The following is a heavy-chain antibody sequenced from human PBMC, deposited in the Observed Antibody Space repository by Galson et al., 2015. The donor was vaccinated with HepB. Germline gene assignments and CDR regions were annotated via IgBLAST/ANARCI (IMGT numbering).Heavy chain of an antibody. Sequence: SLRLSCAASGFTFSSYGMHWVRQAPGKGLEWVAVIWYDGSNKYYGDSVKGRFTISRDNSKNTLYLQMNSLRAEDTAVYYCARDLIAARPGWFDPWCQGTLVTVSS. CDR1: GFTFSSYG. J-gene: IGHJ5*02. D-gene: IGHD6-6*01. CDR2: IWYDGSNK. V-gene: IGHV3-33*01. CDR3: ARDLIAARPGWFDP.